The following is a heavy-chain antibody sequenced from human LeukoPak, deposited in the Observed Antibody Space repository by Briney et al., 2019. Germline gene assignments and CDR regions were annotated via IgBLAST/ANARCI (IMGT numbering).Heavy chain of an antibody. CDR2: IYYSGST. Sequence: PSETLSLTCTVSGGSISISSYYWGWIRQPPGKGLEWIGSIYYSGSTYYNPSLKSRVTISVDTSKNQFSLKLSPMPAADTAVYYCARRIVGATTTGYYWGQGTLVTVSS. V-gene: IGHV4-39*01. CDR1: GGSISISSYY. CDR3: ARRIVGATTTGYY. D-gene: IGHD1-26*01. J-gene: IGHJ4*02.